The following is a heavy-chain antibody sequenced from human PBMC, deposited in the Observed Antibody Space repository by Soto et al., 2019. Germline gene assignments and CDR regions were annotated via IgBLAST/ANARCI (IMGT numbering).Heavy chain of an antibody. D-gene: IGHD2-2*01. CDR3: ARVRSCSSSSCYSDVDS. CDR1: GFTLSNYW. J-gene: IGHJ4*02. V-gene: IGHV3-74*01. CDR2: ISSDGSST. Sequence: EVQLVESGGGLVQPGGSLRLSCAASGFTLSNYWMHWARQAPGKGLVWVSRISSDGSSTNYADSVKGRFTISRDNAKNTLHMQMNSLRAEDTAVYYCARVRSCSSSSCYSDVDSWGQGTLVTVSP.